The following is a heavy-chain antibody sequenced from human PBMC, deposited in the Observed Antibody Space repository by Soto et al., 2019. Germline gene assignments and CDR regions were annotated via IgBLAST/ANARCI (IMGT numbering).Heavy chain of an antibody. Sequence: SETLSLTCTVSGGSISSGDYYWSWIRQPPGKGLEWIGSIYYSGSTYYNPSLKSRVTISVDTSKNQFSLKLSSVTAADTAVYYCASMRCILAVAAPGNWFYPWGQGSLVPVSS. CDR3: ASMRCILAVAAPGNWFYP. V-gene: IGHV4-39*01. CDR2: IYYSGST. J-gene: IGHJ5*02. D-gene: IGHD6-19*01. CDR1: GGSISSGDYY.